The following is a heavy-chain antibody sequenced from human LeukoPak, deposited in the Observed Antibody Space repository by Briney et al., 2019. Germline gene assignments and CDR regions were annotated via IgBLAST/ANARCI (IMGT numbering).Heavy chain of an antibody. CDR1: GASISSYY. CDR2: MDYSGRT. V-gene: IGHV4-59*01. D-gene: IGHD1-20*01. J-gene: IGHJ4*02. Sequence: ETLSLTCTVSGASISSYYWSWIRQPPGKGLEWIGYMDYSGRTNYNPSLKSRVTISVDTSKNPFSLKLSSVTAADTAVYYCAREGLTGTTDYWGQGTLVTVSS. CDR3: AREGLTGTTDY.